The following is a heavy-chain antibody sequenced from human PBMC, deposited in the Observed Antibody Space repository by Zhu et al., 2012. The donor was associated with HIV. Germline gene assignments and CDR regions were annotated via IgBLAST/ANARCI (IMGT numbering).Heavy chain of an antibody. CDR2: IYYSGST. J-gene: IGHJ4*02. V-gene: IGHV4-59*01. Sequence: QVQLQDSGPGLVKPSETLSLTCTVSGGSISSYYWSWIRQPPGKGLEWIGYIYYSGSTSYNPSLKSRVTISVDTSKNQFSLILRSVTAADTAVYYCARERGGGDGYNPIDYWGQGTLVTVSS. D-gene: IGHD5-24*01. CDR3: ARERGGGDGYNPIDY. CDR1: GGSISSYY.